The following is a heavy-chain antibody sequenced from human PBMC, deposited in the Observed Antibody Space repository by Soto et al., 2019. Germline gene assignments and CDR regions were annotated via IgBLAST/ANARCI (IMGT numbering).Heavy chain of an antibody. CDR1: GYSFTSYW. J-gene: IGHJ6*02. CDR2: IYPGDSDT. CDR3: ASFSMVRAHYYGMDV. Sequence: PGESLKISCKGSGYSFTSYWIGWVRQMPGKGLEWMGIIYPGDSDTRYSPSFQGQVTISADKSISTAYLQWSSLKASDTAMYYCASFSMVRAHYYGMDVWCQGIMVTVSS. D-gene: IGHD3-10*01. V-gene: IGHV5-51*01.